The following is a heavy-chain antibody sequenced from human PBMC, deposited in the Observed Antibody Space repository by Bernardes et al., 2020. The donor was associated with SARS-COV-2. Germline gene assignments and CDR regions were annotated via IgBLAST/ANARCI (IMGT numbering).Heavy chain of an antibody. Sequence: GGSLRLCCAASGFIFNTYGMHWVRRAPGKGLEWVAVIWYDGSTKYYADSVKCRFTISRDNSKNTLYLQMNSLRVEDTALYYCVRRFCAVSSACGNFYGMGVWGQGTTVTVSS. CDR1: GFIFNTYG. J-gene: IGHJ6*02. CDR2: IWYDGSTK. V-gene: IGHV3-33*01. D-gene: IGHD2-21*01. CDR3: VRRFCAVSSACGNFYGMGV.